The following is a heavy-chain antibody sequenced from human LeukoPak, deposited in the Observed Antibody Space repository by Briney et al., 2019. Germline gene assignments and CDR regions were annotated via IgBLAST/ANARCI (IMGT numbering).Heavy chain of an antibody. CDR1: GFTFSSYW. D-gene: IGHD2-21*02. CDR2: IASDGSST. V-gene: IGHV3-74*01. J-gene: IGHJ5*02. CDR3: VCLFGGDGAA. Sequence: GGSLRLSCAASGFTFSSYWMNWVRQAPGKGLVWVSRIASDGSSTTYADSVKGRFSISRDNAKNTLYLQMNSLRVEDTAIYYCVCLFGGDGAAWGQGSLVTVSS.